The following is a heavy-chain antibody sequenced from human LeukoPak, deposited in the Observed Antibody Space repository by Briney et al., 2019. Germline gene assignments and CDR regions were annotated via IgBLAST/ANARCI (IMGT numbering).Heavy chain of an antibody. Sequence: SETLSLTCAVYGGSFSGYYWSWIRQPPGKGLEWIGEINHSGSTNYNPSLKSRVTISVDTSKNQFSLKLSSVTAADTAVYYCAIQPYDFWSGYQYYFDYWGQGTLVTVSS. D-gene: IGHD3-3*01. CDR1: GGSFSGYY. CDR2: INHSGST. CDR3: AIQPYDFWSGYQYYFDY. J-gene: IGHJ4*02. V-gene: IGHV4-34*01.